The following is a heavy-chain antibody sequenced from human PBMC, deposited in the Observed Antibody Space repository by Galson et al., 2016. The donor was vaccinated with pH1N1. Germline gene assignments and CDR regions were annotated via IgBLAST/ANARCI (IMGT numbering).Heavy chain of an antibody. CDR3: ARDGIAAAGIRRDQYYFDY. J-gene: IGHJ4*02. CDR1: GDSVSSHSAA. V-gene: IGHV6-1*01. D-gene: IGHD6-13*01. CDR2: TYYRSKWYN. Sequence: CAISGDSVSSHSAAWNWIRQSPSRGLEWLGRTYYRSKWYNDYAVSVKSRITINPDTSKNQFSLQLYSVTPEDTAVYYCARDGIAAAGIRRDQYYFDYWGQGTLVTVSS.